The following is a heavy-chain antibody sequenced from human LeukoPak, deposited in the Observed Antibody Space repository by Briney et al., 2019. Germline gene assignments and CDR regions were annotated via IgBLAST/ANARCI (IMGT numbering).Heavy chain of an antibody. Sequence: ASVKVSCKASGYTFTSYDINWVRQATGQGLEWMGWMNPNSGNTGYAQKFQGRVTMTRNTSISTAYMELSSLRAEDMAVYYCARGLISSYYDFWSGYSPEDAFDIWGQGTKVNVSS. CDR2: MNPNSGNT. V-gene: IGHV1-8*01. CDR1: GYTFTSYD. CDR3: ARGLISSYYDFWSGYSPEDAFDI. J-gene: IGHJ3*02. D-gene: IGHD3-3*01.